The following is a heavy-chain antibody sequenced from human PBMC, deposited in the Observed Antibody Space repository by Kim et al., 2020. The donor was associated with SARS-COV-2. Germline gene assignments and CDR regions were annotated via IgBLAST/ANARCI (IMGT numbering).Heavy chain of an antibody. CDR3: ARVPHSGSYYDFDY. CDR1: GYTFTSYD. D-gene: IGHD1-26*01. Sequence: ASVKVSCKASGYTFTSYDINWVRQATGQGLEWMGWMNPNSGNTGYAQKFQGRVTMTRNTSISTAYMELSSLRSEDTAVYYCARVPHSGSYYDFDYWGQGTLVIVSS. CDR2: MNPNSGNT. J-gene: IGHJ4*02. V-gene: IGHV1-8*01.